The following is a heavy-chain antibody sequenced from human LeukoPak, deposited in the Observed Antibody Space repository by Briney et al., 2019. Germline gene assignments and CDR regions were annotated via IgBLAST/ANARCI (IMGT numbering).Heavy chain of an antibody. CDR2: LYSGGAT. D-gene: IGHD6-19*01. CDR3: TKLKGWYGEGFFDY. V-gene: IGHV3-53*01. CDR1: GFTVSSNC. J-gene: IGHJ4*02. Sequence: PGGSLRLSCAASGFTVSSNCMSWVRQPAGKGLEWVSVLYSGGATFYAASVKGRFTISRDTSKNTLYLQMNDLRADDTAVYYCTKLKGWYGEGFFDYWGQGTLVTVSS.